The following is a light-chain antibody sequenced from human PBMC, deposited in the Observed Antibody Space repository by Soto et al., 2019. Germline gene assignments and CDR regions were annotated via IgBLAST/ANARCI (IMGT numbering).Light chain of an antibody. CDR1: QSVSSSY. CDR3: QQYGSAPWT. Sequence: EIVLTQSPGTLSFSPGERATLSCRASQSVSSSYLAWYQQKPGQAPRLLIYGASRRATGIPDRFSGSGSGTDFTRTISRLEPEDFAVYYCQQYGSAPWTFGQGTKVEIK. V-gene: IGKV3-20*01. J-gene: IGKJ1*01. CDR2: GAS.